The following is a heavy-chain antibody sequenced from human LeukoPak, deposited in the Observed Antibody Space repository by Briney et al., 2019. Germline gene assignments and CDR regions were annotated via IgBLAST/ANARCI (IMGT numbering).Heavy chain of an antibody. Sequence: GGSLRLSCVVSGFTFSSYSMSWVRQAPGKGLEWVSSISASSNFISYADSVKGRFTISRDNAKKSLYLQMNSVRAEDTAVYYCARDPGYSSGWFDYWGQRALVTVSS. CDR1: GFTFSSYS. D-gene: IGHD6-19*01. CDR3: ARDPGYSSGWFDY. CDR2: ISASSNFI. V-gene: IGHV3-21*01. J-gene: IGHJ4*02.